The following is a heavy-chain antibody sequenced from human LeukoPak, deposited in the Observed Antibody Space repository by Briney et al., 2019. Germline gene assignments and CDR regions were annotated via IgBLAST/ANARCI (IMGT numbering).Heavy chain of an antibody. CDR3: ATSSGYYPAFDY. CDR1: GGTFSSYA. J-gene: IGHJ4*02. Sequence: SVKVSCKASGGTFSSYAISWVRQAPGQGLEWMGRIIPIFGTANYAQKFQGRVTITADKSTSTAYMELSSLGSEDTAVYYCATSSGYYPAFDYWGQGTLVTVSS. CDR2: IIPIFGTA. D-gene: IGHD3-22*01. V-gene: IGHV1-69*06.